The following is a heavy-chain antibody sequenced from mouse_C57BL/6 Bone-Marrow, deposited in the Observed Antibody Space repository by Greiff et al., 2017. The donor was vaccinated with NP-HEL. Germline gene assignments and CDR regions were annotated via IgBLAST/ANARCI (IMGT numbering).Heavy chain of an antibody. Sequence: EVKLQESGPELVKPGASVKIPCKASGYTFTDYNMDWVKQSHGKSLEWIGDINPNNGGTIYNQKFKGKATLTVDKSSSTAYMELRSLTSEDTAVYYCARERDGNYVDYAMDYWGQGTSVTVSS. CDR1: GYTFTDYN. CDR2: INPNNGGT. D-gene: IGHD2-1*01. J-gene: IGHJ4*01. CDR3: ARERDGNYVDYAMDY. V-gene: IGHV1-18*01.